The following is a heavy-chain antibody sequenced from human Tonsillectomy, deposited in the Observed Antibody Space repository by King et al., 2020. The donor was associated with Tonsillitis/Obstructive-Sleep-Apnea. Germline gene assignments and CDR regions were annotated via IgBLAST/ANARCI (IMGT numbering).Heavy chain of an antibody. CDR3: ARLPLAVAGTPLDY. Sequence: VQLQQWGAGLLKPSETLSLTCAVYGGSFSGYYWSWIRQPPGKGLEWIGEINHSGSTNYNPSLKSRVTISVDTSKNQFSLKLSSVTAADTAVYYCARLPLAVAGTPLDYWGQGTLVTVSS. J-gene: IGHJ4*02. V-gene: IGHV4-34*01. CDR1: GGSFSGYY. CDR2: INHSGST. D-gene: IGHD6-19*01.